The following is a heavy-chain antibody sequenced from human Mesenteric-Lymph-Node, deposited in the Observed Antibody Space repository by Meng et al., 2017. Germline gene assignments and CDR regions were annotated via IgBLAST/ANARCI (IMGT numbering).Heavy chain of an antibody. CDR3: ARDSYGSDFDY. J-gene: IGHJ4*02. V-gene: IGHV3-7*01. CDR1: VGSFSGYY. D-gene: IGHD5-18*01. CDR2: IKEDGREK. Sequence: ETLSLTCAVYVGSFSGYYWSWVRQAPGKGLEWVANIKEDGREKYYVDSVKGRFTISRDNAKNSLYLQMNSLRAEDTAVYYCARDSYGSDFDYWGQGTLVTVSS.